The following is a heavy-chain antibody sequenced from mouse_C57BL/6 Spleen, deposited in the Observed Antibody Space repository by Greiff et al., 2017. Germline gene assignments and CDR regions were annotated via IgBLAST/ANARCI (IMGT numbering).Heavy chain of an antibody. J-gene: IGHJ2*01. CDR3: ARGHYGSSSYYVDY. Sequence: QVQLQQPGAELVKPGASVKLSCKASGYTFTSYWMHWVKQRPGQGLEWIGMIHPNSGSTNYNEKFKSKATLTVDKSSSTAYMQLSSLTSEDSAVYYCARGHYGSSSYYVDYWGQGTTLTVSS. CDR1: GYTFTSYW. D-gene: IGHD1-1*01. V-gene: IGHV1-64*01. CDR2: IHPNSGST.